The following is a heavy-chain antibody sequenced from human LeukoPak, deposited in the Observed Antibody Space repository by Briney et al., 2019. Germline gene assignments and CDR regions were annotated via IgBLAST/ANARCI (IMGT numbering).Heavy chain of an antibody. D-gene: IGHD4-17*01. CDR1: GGSISSYY. CDR2: IYTSGST. V-gene: IGHV4-4*07. CDR3: ARGRGNDYGDYVYFQH. J-gene: IGHJ1*01. Sequence: SETLSLTCTVAGGSISSYYWSWIRQPAGKGLEWIGRIYTSGSTNYNPSLKSRVTMSVDTSKNQFSLKLSSVTAADTAVYYCARGRGNDYGDYVYFQHWGQGTLVTVSS.